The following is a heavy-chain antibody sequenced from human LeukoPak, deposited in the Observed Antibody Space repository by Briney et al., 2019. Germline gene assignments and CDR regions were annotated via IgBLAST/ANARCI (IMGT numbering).Heavy chain of an antibody. V-gene: IGHV3-30*04. J-gene: IGHJ4*02. CDR3: ARDQYSGVH. CDR1: GFTFSNYT. Sequence: GGSLRLSCAASGFTFSNYTMHWVRQAPGKGLEWVAVISYDGSNKYFTDSVKGRFTISRDNAKNSLYLQMNSLRAEDTAVYYCARDQYSGVHWGQGTLVTVSS. CDR2: ISYDGSNK. D-gene: IGHD5-12*01.